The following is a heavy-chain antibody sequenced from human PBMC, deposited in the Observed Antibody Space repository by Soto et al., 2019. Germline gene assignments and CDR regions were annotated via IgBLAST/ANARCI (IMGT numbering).Heavy chain of an antibody. CDR3: AATYYYDSSGYYDLLFDY. D-gene: IGHD3-22*01. CDR1: GFTFTSSA. J-gene: IGHJ4*02. CDR2: IVVGSGNT. V-gene: IGHV1-58*01. Sequence: VASVKVSCKASGFTFTSSAVQWVRQARGQRLEWIGWIVVGSGNTNYAQKFQERVTITRDMSTSTAYMELSSLRSEDTAVYYCAATYYYDSSGYYDLLFDYWGQGTLVTVSS.